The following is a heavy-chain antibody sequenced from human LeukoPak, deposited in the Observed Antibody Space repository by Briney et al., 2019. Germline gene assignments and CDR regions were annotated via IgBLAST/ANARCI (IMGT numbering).Heavy chain of an antibody. CDR1: GYTFTSYD. V-gene: IGHV1-8*01. D-gene: IGHD2-2*01. CDR2: MNPNSGNT. CDR3: ARGTDTKPFWYFDL. Sequence: ASVKVSCKASGYTFTSYDINWVRQATGQGLEWMGWMNPNSGNTGYAQKFQGRATMTRNTSISTAYMELSSLRSEDTAVYYCARGTDTKPFWYFDLWGRGTLVTVSS. J-gene: IGHJ2*01.